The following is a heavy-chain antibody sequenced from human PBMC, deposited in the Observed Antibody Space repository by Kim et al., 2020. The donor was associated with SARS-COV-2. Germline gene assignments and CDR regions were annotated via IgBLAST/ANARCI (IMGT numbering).Heavy chain of an antibody. V-gene: IGHV3-30*04. CDR2: ISYDGSNK. CDR1: GFTFSSYA. D-gene: IGHD3-9*01. Sequence: GGSLRLSCAASGFTFSSYAMHWVRQAPGKGLEWVAVISYDGSNKYYADSVKGRFTISRDNSKNTLYLQMNSLRAEDTAVYYCARGPTYYDILTGYQPYY. J-gene: IGHJ4*01. CDR3: ARGPTYYDILTGYQPYY.